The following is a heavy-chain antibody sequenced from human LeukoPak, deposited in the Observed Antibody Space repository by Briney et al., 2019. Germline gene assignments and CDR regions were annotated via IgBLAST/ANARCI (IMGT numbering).Heavy chain of an antibody. D-gene: IGHD3-22*01. J-gene: IGHJ3*02. Sequence: GESLRLSCAASGFTFGDYAMHWVRQAPGKGLEWVSGVTWNSDSIDYSDSVKGRFTISRDNAKNSLYLQMNSLTAADTALYYCAKDTTNYYDSSGYDGFDIWGQGTMVTASS. CDR1: GFTFGDYA. CDR3: AKDTTNYYDSSGYDGFDI. CDR2: VTWNSDSI. V-gene: IGHV3-9*01.